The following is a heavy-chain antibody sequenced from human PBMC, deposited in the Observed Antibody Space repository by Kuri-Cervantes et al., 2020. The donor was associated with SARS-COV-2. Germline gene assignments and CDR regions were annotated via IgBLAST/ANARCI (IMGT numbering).Heavy chain of an antibody. D-gene: IGHD6-19*01. Sequence: SETLSLTCAVSGYSISSGYYWGWIRQPPGKGLEWIGSIYHSGSTYYTPSLRSRVIVSVDTSKNQFSLKLTSVTAADTAVYYCARTPYSSDYSYGMDVWGQGTTVTVSS. CDR2: IYHSGST. V-gene: IGHV4-38-2*01. CDR1: GYSISSGYY. J-gene: IGHJ6*02. CDR3: ARTPYSSDYSYGMDV.